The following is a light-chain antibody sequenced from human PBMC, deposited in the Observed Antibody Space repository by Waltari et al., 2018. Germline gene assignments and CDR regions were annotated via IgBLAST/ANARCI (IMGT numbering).Light chain of an antibody. CDR3: QQSYSTLIT. CDR2: AAS. CDR1: QSISSY. J-gene: IGKJ5*01. Sequence: DIQMTQSPSSLSASVGDRVTXTCRASQSISSYLNWYQQKPGKAPKLLIYAASSLQSGVPSRFSGSGSGTDFTLTISSLQPEDFATYYCQQSYSTLITFGQGTRLEIK. V-gene: IGKV1-39*01.